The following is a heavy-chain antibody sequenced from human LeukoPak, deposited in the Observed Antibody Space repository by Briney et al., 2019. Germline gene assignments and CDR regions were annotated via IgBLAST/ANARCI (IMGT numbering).Heavy chain of an antibody. J-gene: IGHJ3*02. CDR1: GFTFSSYS. V-gene: IGHV3-21*01. Sequence: NPGGSLRLSCAASGFTFSSYSMNWVRQAPGKRLEWVSSISSSSSYIYYADSVKGRFTISRDNAKNSLYLQMNSLRAEDTAVYYCARDGRMDAFDIWGQGTMVTVSS. CDR3: ARDGRMDAFDI. D-gene: IGHD2-15*01. CDR2: ISSSSSYI.